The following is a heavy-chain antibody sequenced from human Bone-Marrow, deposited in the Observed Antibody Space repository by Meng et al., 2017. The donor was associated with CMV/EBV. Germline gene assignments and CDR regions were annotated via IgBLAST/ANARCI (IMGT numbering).Heavy chain of an antibody. V-gene: IGHV3-30*02. D-gene: IGHD6-13*01. Sequence: GESLKISCVASGFTFSADGMHWVRQPPGKGLQWVAFIRYDGSHQYYEDSVKGRFTISRDNSRNTLYLQMNSLRTDDTAVYYCARGEAGTHFDNWDQGTLVTVSS. CDR3: ARGEAGTHFDN. CDR1: GFTFSADG. J-gene: IGHJ4*02. CDR2: IRYDGSHQ.